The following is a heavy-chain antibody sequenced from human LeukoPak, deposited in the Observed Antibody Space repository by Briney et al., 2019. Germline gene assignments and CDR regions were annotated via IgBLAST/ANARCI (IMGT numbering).Heavy chain of an antibody. CDR1: GYTFTGYY. Sequence: ASVKVSCKASGYTFTGYYIHWVAQAPGQGLEWMGWINPKSGGANYAQKFQGRVTMTRDTSISTAYMELSRLRSVDTAVYYCARYDFCSSGNCFDPWGQGTLVTVSS. CDR2: INPKSGGA. J-gene: IGHJ5*02. V-gene: IGHV1-2*02. CDR3: ARYDFCSSGNCFDP. D-gene: IGHD6-25*01.